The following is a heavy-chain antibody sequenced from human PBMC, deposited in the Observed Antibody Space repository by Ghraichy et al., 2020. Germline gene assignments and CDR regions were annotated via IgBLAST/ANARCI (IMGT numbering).Heavy chain of an antibody. CDR3: ARWGYSHWYFAL. Sequence: STNYNPSLKSRVSISVDKSKNQFSLNLSSVTAADTAVYYCARWGYSHWYFALWGRVSL. J-gene: IGHJ2*01. V-gene: IGHV4-4*02. CDR2: ST. D-gene: IGHD2-15*01.